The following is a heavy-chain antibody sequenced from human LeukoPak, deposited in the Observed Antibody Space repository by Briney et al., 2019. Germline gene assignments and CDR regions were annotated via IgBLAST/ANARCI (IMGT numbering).Heavy chain of an antibody. V-gene: IGHV3-23*01. CDR2: ISGSGGST. CDR3: AKDQTYYYDSSGYSYTTLGVDY. Sequence: GGSLRLSCAASGFTFSSYAMSWVRQAPGKGLEWVSAISGSGGSTYYADSVKGRFTTSRDNSKNTLYLQMNSLRAEDTAVYYCAKDQTYYYDSSGYSYTTLGVDYWGQGTLVTVSS. CDR1: GFTFSSYA. J-gene: IGHJ4*02. D-gene: IGHD3-22*01.